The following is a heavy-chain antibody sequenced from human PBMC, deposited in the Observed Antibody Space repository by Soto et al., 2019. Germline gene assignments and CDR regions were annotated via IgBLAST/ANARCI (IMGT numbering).Heavy chain of an antibody. Sequence: GGSLRLSCAASGFTVSSNYMSWVRQAPGKGLEWVSVIYSGGSTYYADSVKGRFTISRDNSKNTLYLQMNSLRAEDTAVYYCARGARYYGDYFDYWGQGTLVTVSS. D-gene: IGHD4-17*01. V-gene: IGHV3-53*01. CDR2: IYSGGST. J-gene: IGHJ4*02. CDR1: GFTVSSNY. CDR3: ARGARYYGDYFDY.